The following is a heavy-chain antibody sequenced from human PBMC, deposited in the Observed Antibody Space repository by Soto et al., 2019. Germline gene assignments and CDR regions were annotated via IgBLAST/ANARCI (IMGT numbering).Heavy chain of an antibody. CDR2: IYNSGST. CDR1: GGSISSSSYY. CDR3: ARVSDSSYPRYYYYGMDG. J-gene: IGHJ6*02. D-gene: IGHD6-6*01. Sequence: PSETLSLTCTVSGGSISSSSYYWSWIRQHPGKGLEWIGHIYNSGSTYYNPSLKSRVTISVDTSKNQFSLKLNSVTAADTAVYYCARVSDSSYPRYYYYGMDGWGQGNTVTVSS. V-gene: IGHV4-31*03.